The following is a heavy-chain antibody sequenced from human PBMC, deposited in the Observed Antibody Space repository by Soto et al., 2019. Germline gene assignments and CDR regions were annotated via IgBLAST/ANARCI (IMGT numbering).Heavy chain of an antibody. CDR3: ARTDYVWGSDQTNWFDP. CDR2: IYYSGST. V-gene: IGHV4-39*01. CDR1: GGTISSSSYY. Sequence: SETLSLTCTVSGGTISSSSYYWGWSRQPPGEGLEWIGSIYYSGSTYYNPSLKSRVTISVDTSKNQFSLKLSSVTAADTAVYYCARTDYVWGSDQTNWFDPWGQGTLVTVSS. J-gene: IGHJ5*02. D-gene: IGHD3-16*01.